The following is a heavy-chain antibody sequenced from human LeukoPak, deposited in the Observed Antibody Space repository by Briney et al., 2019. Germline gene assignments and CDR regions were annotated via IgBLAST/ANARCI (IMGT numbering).Heavy chain of an antibody. J-gene: IGHJ4*02. Sequence: SETLSFTCTVSGGSISSYYWSWIRQPEGKGLEWIGRIYTSGGTNYNPSLKSRVAMSVDTSKNQFSLKVSSVTAADTAVYYCASYDLYSSTWYSSVWGPGSLVTVSS. CDR2: IYTSGGT. D-gene: IGHD6-13*01. V-gene: IGHV4-4*07. CDR3: ASYDLYSSTWYSSV. CDR1: GGSISSYY.